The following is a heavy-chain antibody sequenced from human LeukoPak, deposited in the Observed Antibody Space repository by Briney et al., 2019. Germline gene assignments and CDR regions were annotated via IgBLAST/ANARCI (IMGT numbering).Heavy chain of an antibody. CDR3: TTGTYSNDAFDI. CDR2: IKSKTDGGTT. Sequence: GGSLRLSCAASGFTFSNAWMSWVRQAPGKGLEWVGRIKSKTDGGTTDYAAPVKGRFTISRDDSKNTLYLQMNSLKTEDTAVYYCTTGTYSNDAFDIWGQGTMVTVSS. D-gene: IGHD6-13*01. V-gene: IGHV3-15*01. CDR1: GFTFSNAW. J-gene: IGHJ3*02.